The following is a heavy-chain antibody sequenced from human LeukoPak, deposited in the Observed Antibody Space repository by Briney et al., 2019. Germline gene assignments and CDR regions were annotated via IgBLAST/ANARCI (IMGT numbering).Heavy chain of an antibody. V-gene: IGHV3-33*06. CDR3: AKGHYDSSGYYWFDP. J-gene: IGHJ5*02. CDR2: IWYDGSNK. Sequence: GGSLRLSCAASGFTFSSYGMHWVRQTPGKGLEWVAVIWYDGSNKYYADSVKGRFTISRDNSKNTLYLQMNSLRAEDTAVYYCAKGHYDSSGYYWFDPWGQGTLVTVSS. CDR1: GFTFSSYG. D-gene: IGHD3-22*01.